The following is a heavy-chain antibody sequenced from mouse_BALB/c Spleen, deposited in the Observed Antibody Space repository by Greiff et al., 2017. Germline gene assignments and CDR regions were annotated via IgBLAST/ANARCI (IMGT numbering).Heavy chain of an antibody. D-gene: IGHD2-10*01. CDR2: ISSGSSTI. V-gene: IGHV5-17*02. CDR3: ASPAYYGNYWFAY. CDR1: GFTFSSFG. J-gene: IGHJ3*01. Sequence: EVKLVESGGGLVQPGGSRKLSCAASGFTFSSFGMHWVRQAPEKGLEWVAYISSGSSTIYYADTVKGRFTISRDNPKNTLFLQMTSLRSEDTAMYYCASPAYYGNYWFAYWGQGTLVTVSA.